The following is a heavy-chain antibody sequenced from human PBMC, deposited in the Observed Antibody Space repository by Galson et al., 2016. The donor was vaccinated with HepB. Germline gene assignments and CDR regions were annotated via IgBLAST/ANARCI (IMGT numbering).Heavy chain of an antibody. J-gene: IGHJ4*02. CDR2: MSYAGST. D-gene: IGHD4-11*01. CDR3: ARRSYSNYIDS. Sequence: SETLSLTCSVSGGSISGYYWSWIRQPPGKGLEWIGYMSYAGSTNYNPSFKSRVTISVDSSKNQSSLKLNSVTAADTAVYYCARRSYSNYIDSWGQGILVTVSS. CDR1: GGSISGYY. V-gene: IGHV4-59*01.